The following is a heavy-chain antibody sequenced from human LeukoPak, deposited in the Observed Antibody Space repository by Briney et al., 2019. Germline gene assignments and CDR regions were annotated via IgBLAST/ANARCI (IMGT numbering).Heavy chain of an antibody. J-gene: IGHJ4*02. D-gene: IGHD3-22*01. CDR2: ISNSGSTI. V-gene: IGHV3-11*01. CDR1: GFTFRDCY. Sequence: GGSLRLSCAASGFTFRDCYMSWIRQAPGKGLEWVAYISNSGSTIYYADPVKGRFTISRDNAKNSLYLQMNSLRAEDTAVYYCARAQGYYYDSSGYWGYWGQGTLVTVSS. CDR3: ARAQGYYYDSSGYWGY.